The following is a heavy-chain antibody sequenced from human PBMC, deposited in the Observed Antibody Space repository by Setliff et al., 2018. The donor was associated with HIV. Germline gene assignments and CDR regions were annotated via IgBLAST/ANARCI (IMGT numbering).Heavy chain of an antibody. CDR1: GGSISSYY. V-gene: IGHV4-4*09. CDR2: IYTSGST. J-gene: IGHJ4*02. Sequence: SETLSLTCTVSGGSISSYYWSWIRQPPGKGLEWIGYIYTSGSTNYNPSLKSRVTISLDTSKNQFSLKLSSVTAADTAVYFCARGRGSSSSWPIDYWGQGTLVTVSS. CDR3: ARGRGSSSSWPIDY. D-gene: IGHD6-13*01.